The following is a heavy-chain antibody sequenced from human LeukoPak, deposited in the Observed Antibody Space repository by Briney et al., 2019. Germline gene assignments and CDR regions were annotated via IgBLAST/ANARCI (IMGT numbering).Heavy chain of an antibody. CDR1: GFTFNSYT. V-gene: IGHV3-23*01. CDR3: ATYRQVLLPFES. J-gene: IGHJ4*02. Sequence: GGSLRLSCAASGFTFNSYTMSWVRQAPGKGLEWVSAISDSGYSTYYADSVKGRFTISRDRSKNTVYLQMNSLRAEDTAIYYCATYRQVLLPFESWGQGTLVTVSS. CDR2: ISDSGYST. D-gene: IGHD2-8*02.